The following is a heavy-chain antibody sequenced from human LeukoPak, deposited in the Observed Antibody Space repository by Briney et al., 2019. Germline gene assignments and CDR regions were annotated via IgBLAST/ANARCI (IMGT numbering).Heavy chain of an antibody. D-gene: IGHD1-26*01. V-gene: IGHV4-30-4*01. CDR2: IYYSGST. CDR1: GGSISSGDYY. Sequence: PSQTLSLTCTVSGGSISSGDYYWSWIRQPPGKGLEWIGYIYYSGSTYYNPSLKSRVTMSVDTSKNQFSMKLSSVTAADTAVYYCARDGIGGRIVGAPLDYWGQGTLVTVSS. CDR3: ARDGIGGRIVGAPLDY. J-gene: IGHJ4*02.